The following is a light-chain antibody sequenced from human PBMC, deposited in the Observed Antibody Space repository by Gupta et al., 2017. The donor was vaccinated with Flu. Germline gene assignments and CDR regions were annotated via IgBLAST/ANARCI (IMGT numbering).Light chain of an antibody. Sequence: DLVMTQSPDSLAVSLSERATIHCKSSQSVLYSSNNKNYLAWYQQKPGQPPKLLIYWASTRESGVPDRFSGSGSGTDFTLTISSLQAEDVAVYYCQQYYSTLTWTFGQGTKVEIK. CDR3: QQYYSTLTWT. J-gene: IGKJ1*01. CDR1: QSVLYSSNNKNY. V-gene: IGKV4-1*01. CDR2: WAS.